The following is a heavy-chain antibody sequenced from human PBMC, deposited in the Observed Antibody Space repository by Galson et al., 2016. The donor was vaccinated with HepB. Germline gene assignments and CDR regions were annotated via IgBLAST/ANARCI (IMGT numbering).Heavy chain of an antibody. CDR2: IRSDGSIS. J-gene: IGHJ3*01. CDR1: GSTFRGYG. D-gene: IGHD4-17*01. V-gene: IGHV3-33*01. Sequence: SLRLSCAASGSTFRGYGMHWVRQAPGKGLEWVALIRSDGSISYYADSVKGRFTISRDNSKNTLDLQMNSLRPEDTAVYYCARGGGYGDYTFDVWGQGTMVVVSS. CDR3: ARGGGYGDYTFDV.